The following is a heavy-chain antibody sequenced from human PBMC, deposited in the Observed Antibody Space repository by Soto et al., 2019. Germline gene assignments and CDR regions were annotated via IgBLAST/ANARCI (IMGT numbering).Heavy chain of an antibody. CDR3: ASTVTYHAFDI. CDR2: SIPIFGTA. D-gene: IGHD4-17*01. V-gene: IGHV1-69*01. J-gene: IGHJ3*02. Sequence: QVQLVPSGAEVKKPGSSVNVSCKASVVNCISYAIRWVRQPPGQALEWMGGSIPIFGTANYAQKSQGRVTITSDESTSTAYMELSSLSSEDTAVYYCASTVTYHAFDIWGQGTMVTVSS. CDR1: VVNCISYA.